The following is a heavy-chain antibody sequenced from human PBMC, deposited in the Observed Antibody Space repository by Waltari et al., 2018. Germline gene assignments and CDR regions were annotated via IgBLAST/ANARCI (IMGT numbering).Heavy chain of an antibody. CDR3: AREEIEKWGTWFDP. Sequence: QVQLQESGPGLVKPSETLSLTCTVSGGSISTYYWSWIRQPAGNGLEWIGRTYTSGITAYNPSLKSRVTMSLDTSKNQFSLKMTSVTAADTAVYYCAREEIEKWGTWFDPWGQGILVTVSS. CDR2: TYTSGIT. J-gene: IGHJ5*02. V-gene: IGHV4-4*07. D-gene: IGHD3-16*01. CDR1: GGSISTYY.